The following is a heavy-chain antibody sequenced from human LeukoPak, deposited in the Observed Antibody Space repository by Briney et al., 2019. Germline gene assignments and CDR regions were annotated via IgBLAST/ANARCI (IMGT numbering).Heavy chain of an antibody. D-gene: IGHD3-3*01. CDR3: ARGGPGKRLRFLEWSIDY. CDR1: GYTFTSYA. V-gene: IGHV1-3*01. CDR2: INAGNGNT. Sequence: ASVKVSCKASGYTFTSYAMHWVRQAPGQRLEWMGWINAGNGNTKYSQKFQGRVTITRDTSASTAYMELSSLRSEDTAVYYCARGGPGKRLRFLEWSIDYWGQGTLVTVSS. J-gene: IGHJ4*02.